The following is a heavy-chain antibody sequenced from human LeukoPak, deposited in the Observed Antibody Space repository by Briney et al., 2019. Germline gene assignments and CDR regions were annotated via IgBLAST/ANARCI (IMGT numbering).Heavy chain of an antibody. CDR2: IKQDGSEE. Sequence: GGSLRLSCAASGFTFSNYWMSWVRQAPGKGLEWVASIKQDGSEEYYVDSVEGRFTVSRDNAKSSLYLQMNSLRAEDTAVYYCAQRGIYYVFDYWGQGTLVTVSS. CDR3: AQRGIYYVFDY. CDR1: GFTFSNYW. V-gene: IGHV3-7*03. J-gene: IGHJ4*02. D-gene: IGHD3-16*01.